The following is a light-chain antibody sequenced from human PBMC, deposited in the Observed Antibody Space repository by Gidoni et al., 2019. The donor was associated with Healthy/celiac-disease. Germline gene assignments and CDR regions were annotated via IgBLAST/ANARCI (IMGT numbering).Light chain of an antibody. Sequence: EIVLTQSQDFQSVTPKEKVTITCRASQRIGSSLHWYQQKPDQSPKHLIKDATQSIAGDPSGISGNGSGTDCTLTINSLEAEDAATYYCHQSSSLPWTFXXXTKVEIK. CDR2: DAT. CDR3: HQSSSLPWT. CDR1: QRIGSS. V-gene: IGKV6-21*02. J-gene: IGKJ1*01.